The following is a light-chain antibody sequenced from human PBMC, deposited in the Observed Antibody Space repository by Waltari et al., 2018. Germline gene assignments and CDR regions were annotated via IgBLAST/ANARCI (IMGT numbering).Light chain of an antibody. Sequence: IVMTQSPLSLLVPPGDPAPISCGSSQCLLPNNGYNYLDWYLQKPGQSPQILIYLGSNRASGVPDRFSGSGSGTDFTLKISRVEAEDVGVYYCMQALQTLTFGGGTKLEIK. CDR3: MQALQTLT. J-gene: IGKJ4*01. CDR2: LGS. CDR1: QCLLPNNGYNY. V-gene: IGKV2-28*01.